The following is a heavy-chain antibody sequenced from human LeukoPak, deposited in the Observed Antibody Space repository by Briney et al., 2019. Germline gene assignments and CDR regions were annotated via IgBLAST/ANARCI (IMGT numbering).Heavy chain of an antibody. CDR2: IIPIFGTA. CDR1: GGTFSSYA. Sequence: SVKVSCKASGGTFSSYAISWVRQAPGQGLEWMGGIIPIFGTANYAQKFQGRVTITADESTSTAYMELSSLRSEDTAVYYCALLYYYDSSGYPKPDFDYWGQGTLVTVSS. D-gene: IGHD3-22*01. CDR3: ALLYYYDSSGYPKPDFDY. J-gene: IGHJ4*02. V-gene: IGHV1-69*13.